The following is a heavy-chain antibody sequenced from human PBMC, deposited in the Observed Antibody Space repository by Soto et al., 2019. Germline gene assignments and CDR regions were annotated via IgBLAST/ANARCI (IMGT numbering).Heavy chain of an antibody. V-gene: IGHV3-30-3*01. Sequence: QVQLVESGGGVVQPGRSLRLSCAASGFTFSSYAMHWVRQAPGKGLEGVAVISYDGSNKYYADSVKGRFTISRDNSKNTLYLQMNSLRAEDTAVYYCAGSYYYYYGMDVWGQGTTVTVSS. D-gene: IGHD6-6*01. CDR1: GFTFSSYA. CDR3: AGSYYYYYGMDV. J-gene: IGHJ6*02. CDR2: ISYDGSNK.